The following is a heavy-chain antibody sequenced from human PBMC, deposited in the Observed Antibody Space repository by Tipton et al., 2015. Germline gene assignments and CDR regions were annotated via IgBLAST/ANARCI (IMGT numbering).Heavy chain of an antibody. J-gene: IGHJ4*02. CDR3: ARGYSGYARGAHFDY. Sequence: SLRLSCAASEFPFSDYYMSWIRQAPGKGLEWVPYISSRGTSIYYADSVKGRFTISRDNAKNSLYLQMNSLRAEDTAVYYCARGYSGYARGAHFDYWGQGTLVTVSS. V-gene: IGHV3-11*01. CDR1: EFPFSDYY. CDR2: ISSRGTSI. D-gene: IGHD5-12*01.